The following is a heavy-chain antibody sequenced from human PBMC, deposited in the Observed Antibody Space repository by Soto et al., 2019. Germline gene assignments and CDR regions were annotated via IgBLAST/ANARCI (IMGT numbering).Heavy chain of an antibody. Sequence: SETLSLTCDVYGGSFSDYIWTWIRQTPGKGLQWIGQINHSGSANYNPSLKSRVTISVHTSSSQFSLELSSVTAADTAVYYCARGLISGSHYSGGWYYFDSWGQEPRSPSP. CDR3: ARGLISGSHYSGGWYYFDS. J-gene: IGHJ4*01. V-gene: IGHV4-34*01. CDR2: INHSGSA. CDR1: GGSFSDYI. D-gene: IGHD1-26*01.